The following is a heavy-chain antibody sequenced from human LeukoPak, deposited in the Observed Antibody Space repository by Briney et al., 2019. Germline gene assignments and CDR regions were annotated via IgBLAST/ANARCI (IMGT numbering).Heavy chain of an antibody. CDR2: IKSKPDGGTT. D-gene: IGHD5-12*01. V-gene: IGHV3-15*01. J-gene: IGHJ4*02. CDR1: GFAFSNAW. Sequence: GGSLRLSCAASGFAFSNAWMSWVRQAPGKGLEWVGRIKSKPDGGTTDYAAPVKGRFAISRDDSKNTLYLQMNSLKTEDTAVYYCTTGGYGGQFDYWGQGTLVTVSS. CDR3: TTGGYGGQFDY.